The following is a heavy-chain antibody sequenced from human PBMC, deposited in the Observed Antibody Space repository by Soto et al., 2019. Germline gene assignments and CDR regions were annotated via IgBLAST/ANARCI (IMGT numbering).Heavy chain of an antibody. CDR2: IVAASGKT. D-gene: IGHD3-22*01. Sequence: SVKVSCTASGYTFTGYYMHWVRQARGQGLEWIGWIVAASGKTDYSQIFQERVTITRDMSTSTAYMELSSLSSEDTAVYYCAATLDWGSYDFGGYPSWGQGTLVTVSS. J-gene: IGHJ4*02. CDR3: AATLDWGSYDFGGYPS. CDR1: GYTFTGYY. V-gene: IGHV1-58*02.